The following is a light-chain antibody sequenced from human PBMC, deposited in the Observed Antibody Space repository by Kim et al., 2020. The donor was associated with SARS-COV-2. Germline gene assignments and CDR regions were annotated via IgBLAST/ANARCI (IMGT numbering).Light chain of an antibody. J-gene: IGLJ3*02. CDR2: EDY. V-gene: IGLV6-57*04. Sequence: NFMLTQPHSVSESPGRTVTISCTRSSGSFASSYVQWFHQRPGSVPTTVNFEDYQRPSGVPDRFSGSVDSSSNSASLTISGLKTEDEGNYYCQSYDDTNVVFGGGTQLTVL. CDR3: QSYDDTNVV. CDR1: SGSFASSY.